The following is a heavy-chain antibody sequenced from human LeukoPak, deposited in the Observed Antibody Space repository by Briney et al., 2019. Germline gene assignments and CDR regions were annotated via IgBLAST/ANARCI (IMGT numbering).Heavy chain of an antibody. CDR3: ARVAAAGVTLDY. D-gene: IGHD6-13*01. CDR1: GGSISSSSYY. V-gene: IGHV4-39*07. J-gene: IGHJ4*02. Sequence: SETLSLTCTVSGGSISSSSYYWGWIRQPPGKGLEWIGSIYYSGSTYYNPSLKSRVTISVDTSKNQFSLKLSSVTAADTAVYYCARVAAAGVTLDYWGQGTLVTVSS. CDR2: IYYSGST.